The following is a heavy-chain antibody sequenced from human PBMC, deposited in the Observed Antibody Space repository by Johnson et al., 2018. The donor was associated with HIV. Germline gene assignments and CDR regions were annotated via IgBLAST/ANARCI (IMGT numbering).Heavy chain of an antibody. D-gene: IGHD3-16*01. J-gene: IGHJ3*02. V-gene: IGHV3-30*18. Sequence: QVQLVESGGGVVQPGRSLRLSCTASGFTFRSYAMHWVRQAPGKGLEWVALISYDGSNKYYADSVKGRFTISRDNSKNTLYLQMNSLRAEDTAVYYCAKHLSTLVDAFDIWGQGTMVTVSS. CDR1: GFTFRSYA. CDR3: AKHLSTLVDAFDI. CDR2: ISYDGSNK.